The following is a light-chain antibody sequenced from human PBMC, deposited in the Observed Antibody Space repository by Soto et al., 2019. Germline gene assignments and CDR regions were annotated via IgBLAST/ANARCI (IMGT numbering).Light chain of an antibody. J-gene: IGKJ2*01. CDR3: QQSYRTPYT. CDR2: VAS. V-gene: IGKV1-39*01. Sequence: DIQMTQSPSSLSASVGDRVTITCRASQSITTYLNWYQQKPGKAPNLLIYVASRLQSGDPSRFSGSGSGTHFTLTISSLQPEDFATYYCQQSYRTPYTFGQGTKLEIK. CDR1: QSITTY.